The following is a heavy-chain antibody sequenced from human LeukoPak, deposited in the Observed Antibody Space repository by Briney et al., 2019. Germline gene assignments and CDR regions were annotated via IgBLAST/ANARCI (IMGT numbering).Heavy chain of an antibody. Sequence: SETLSLTCAVYGGSFSGYYWSWIRQPPGKGLEWIGEINHSGSTNYNPSLKSRVTISVDTSKNQFSLKLSSVTAADTAVYYCARGSSSSFDYWGQGTLVTVSS. CDR2: INHSGST. CDR1: GGSFSGYY. V-gene: IGHV4-34*01. J-gene: IGHJ4*02. CDR3: ARGSSSSFDY. D-gene: IGHD6-13*01.